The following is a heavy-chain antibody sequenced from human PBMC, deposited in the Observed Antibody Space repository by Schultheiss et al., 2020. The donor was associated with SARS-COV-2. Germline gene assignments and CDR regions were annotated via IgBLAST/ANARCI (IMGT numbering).Heavy chain of an antibody. CDR3: ARDLSITIFGVPTYGMDV. CDR1: GFTFSSYA. V-gene: IGHV3-23*01. CDR2: ISGSGGST. D-gene: IGHD3-3*01. Sequence: GESLKISCAASGFTFSSYAMSWVRQAPGKGLEWVSAISGSGGSTYYADSVKGRFTISRDNSKNTLYLQMNSLRAEDTAVYYCARDLSITIFGVPTYGMDVWGQGTTVTVSS. J-gene: IGHJ6*02.